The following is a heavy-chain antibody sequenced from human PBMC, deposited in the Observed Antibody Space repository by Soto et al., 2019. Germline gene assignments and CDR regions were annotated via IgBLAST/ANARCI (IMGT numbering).Heavy chain of an antibody. D-gene: IGHD3-22*01. Sequence: EVQLVESGGGLVKPGGSLRLSCAASGFTFSSYSMNWVRKAPGKGLEWVSSISCSTSYIYYADSVKGRFTISRDNAKNSLYLQMNSLRAEDTAVYYCARVVDYCDPYYYYGMDVWGQGTTVTVSS. CDR1: GFTFSSYS. V-gene: IGHV3-21*01. CDR3: ARVVDYCDPYYYYGMDV. J-gene: IGHJ6*02. CDR2: ISCSTSYI.